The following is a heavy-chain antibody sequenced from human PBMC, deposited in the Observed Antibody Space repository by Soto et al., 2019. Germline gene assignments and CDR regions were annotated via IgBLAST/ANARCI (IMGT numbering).Heavy chain of an antibody. D-gene: IGHD1-1*01. CDR3: ARGDLEYKTYGMDV. Sequence: ASVKVSCKASGGTFSSYAISWVRQAPGQGLEWMGGIIPIFGTANYAQKFQGRVTITADESTSTAYMELSSLRSEDTAVYYCARGDLEYKTYGMDVWGQGTTVTVSS. CDR1: GGTFSSYA. V-gene: IGHV1-69*13. J-gene: IGHJ6*02. CDR2: IIPIFGTA.